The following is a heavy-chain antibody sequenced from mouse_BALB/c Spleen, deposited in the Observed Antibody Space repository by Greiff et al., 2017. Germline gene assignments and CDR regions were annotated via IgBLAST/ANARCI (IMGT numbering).Heavy chain of an antibody. D-gene: IGHD1-1*01. J-gene: IGHJ4*01. V-gene: IGHV5-6*01. CDR2: ISSGGSYT. CDR3: AKQGGSRDDDDAMDY. Sequence: EVMLVESGGDLVKPGGSLKLSCAASGFTFSSYGMSWVRQTPDKRLEWVATISSGGSYTYYPDSLKGRFTITRDNAKNTQYLQMSRLKSEDTAMYYCAKQGGSRDDDDAMDYWGQGTSVTVSA. CDR1: GFTFSSYG.